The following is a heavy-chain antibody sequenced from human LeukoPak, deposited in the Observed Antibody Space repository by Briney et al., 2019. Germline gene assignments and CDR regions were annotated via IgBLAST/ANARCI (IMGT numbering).Heavy chain of an antibody. J-gene: IGHJ4*02. CDR1: GYTFTGYY. Sequence: ASVKVSCKASGYTFTGYYMHWVRQAPGQGLEWMVWINPNSGGTNYAQKFQGRVTMTRDTSISTASMELSRLRCDDMAVYYCASSRFPAYYFDYWGQGTLVTVSS. CDR3: ASSRFPAYYFDY. V-gene: IGHV1-2*02. CDR2: INPNSGGT.